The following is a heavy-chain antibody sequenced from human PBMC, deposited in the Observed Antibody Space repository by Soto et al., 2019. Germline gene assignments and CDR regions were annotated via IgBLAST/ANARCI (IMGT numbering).Heavy chain of an antibody. D-gene: IGHD3-10*01. J-gene: IGHJ3*02. CDR2: INHSGST. V-gene: IGHV4-34*01. Sequence: SETLSLTCAVYGGSFSGYYWSWIRQPPGKGLEWIGEINHSGSTNYNPSLKSRVTISVDTSKNQFSLKLSSVTAADTAVYYCARGLSLKRGVPGYAFDIWGQGAMVTVSS. CDR3: ARGLSLKRGVPGYAFDI. CDR1: GGSFSGYY.